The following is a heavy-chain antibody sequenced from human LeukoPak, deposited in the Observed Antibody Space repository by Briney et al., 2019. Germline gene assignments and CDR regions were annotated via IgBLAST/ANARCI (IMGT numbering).Heavy chain of an antibody. Sequence: SETLSLTCTVSGGSISSYYWSWIRQPPGKRLEWIGSIYHSGSTNYNPSLKSRVTISVDTSKNQFSLKLSSVTAADTAVYYCARRHDYGDYFDYWGQGTLVTVSS. V-gene: IGHV4-59*08. CDR1: GGSISSYY. D-gene: IGHD4-17*01. CDR3: ARRHDYGDYFDY. CDR2: IYHSGST. J-gene: IGHJ4*02.